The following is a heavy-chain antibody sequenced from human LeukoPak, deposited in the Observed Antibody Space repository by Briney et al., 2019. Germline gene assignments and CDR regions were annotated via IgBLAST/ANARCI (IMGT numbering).Heavy chain of an antibody. CDR2: VNPSSGDT. V-gene: IGHV1-46*01. CDR3: VRDRHCSGGICHSNWFDP. Sequence: ASVKVSCKASGYTFTNYYIHWVRQAPGQGLEWMGIVNPSSGDTNYAQKFQGRVTMTRDTSTTTLYMELTSLSSEDTAVYYCVRDRHCSGGICHSNWFDPWGQGTLVTVSS. J-gene: IGHJ5*02. D-gene: IGHD2-15*01. CDR1: GYTFTNYY.